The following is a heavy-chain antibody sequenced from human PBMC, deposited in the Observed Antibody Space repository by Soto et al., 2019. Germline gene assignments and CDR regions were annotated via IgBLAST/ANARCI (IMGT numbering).Heavy chain of an antibody. J-gene: IGHJ3*01. CDR3: ATWHEREHAYDV. V-gene: IGHV3-53*01. CDR2: LYDVDGS. CDR1: GLTVSGKKY. Sequence: GSLRLSCAAFGLTVSGKKYVAWVRQAPGKGLEWVSALYDVDGSFYADSVKGRFTTSSDSSKTTVYLQMNGLRPDDTAVYYCATWHEREHAYDVWGQGTTVTVSS. D-gene: IGHD1-1*01.